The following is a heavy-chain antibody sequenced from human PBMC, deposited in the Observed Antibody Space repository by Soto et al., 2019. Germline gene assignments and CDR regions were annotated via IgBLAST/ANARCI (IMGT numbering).Heavy chain of an antibody. CDR2: INHSGST. Sequence: SETLSLTCAVCGGSFSGYYWSWIRQPPGKGLEWIGEINHSGSTNYNPSLKSRVTISVDTSKNQFSLKLSSVTAADTAVYYCARKASRSPQYYYYYYYMDVWGKGTTVT. D-gene: IGHD2-15*01. CDR3: ARKASRSPQYYYYYYYMDV. CDR1: GGSFSGYY. V-gene: IGHV4-34*01. J-gene: IGHJ6*03.